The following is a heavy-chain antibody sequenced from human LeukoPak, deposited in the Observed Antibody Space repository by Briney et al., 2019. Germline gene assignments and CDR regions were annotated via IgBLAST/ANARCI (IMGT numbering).Heavy chain of an antibody. Sequence: GGSLRLSCAASGFTFSLYPMHWVRQAPGKGLEWVAVISNGGSDKYYAGSVKGRFTISRDNSKSTLYLQMNSLSAEDTAVYYCARDVGDCSSSSCYIPADWWGQGTLVTVSS. V-gene: IGHV3-30*01. CDR1: GFTFSLYP. D-gene: IGHD2-2*02. CDR2: ISNGGSDK. J-gene: IGHJ4*02. CDR3: ARDVGDCSSSSCYIPADW.